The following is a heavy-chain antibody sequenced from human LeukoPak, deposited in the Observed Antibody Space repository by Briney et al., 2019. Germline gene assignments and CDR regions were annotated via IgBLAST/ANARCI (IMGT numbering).Heavy chain of an antibody. J-gene: IGHJ5*02. CDR3: ARRGVQLQRISWFDP. Sequence: GGSLRLSCVASGFTVSDHYLGWVRQAPGKGLEWVSYISSSGNTIYYADSVKGRFTISRDNAKNSLYLQMNSLRAEDTAVYYCARRGVQLQRISWFDPWGQGTLVTVSS. D-gene: IGHD1-1*01. CDR2: ISSSGNTI. CDR1: GFTVSDHY. V-gene: IGHV3-11*01.